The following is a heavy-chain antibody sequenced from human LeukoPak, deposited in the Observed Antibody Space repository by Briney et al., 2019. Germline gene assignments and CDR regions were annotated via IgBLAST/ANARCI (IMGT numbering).Heavy chain of an antibody. V-gene: IGHV1-2*06. CDR2: INPSSGGT. J-gene: IGHJ4*02. CDR3: ARGPSGSDY. Sequence: ASVKVSCKVSGYTFTGYYLHWVRQAPGQGLEWMGRINPSSGGTNYAQKFQGRVTMTRDTSINTAYLDLSSLRSDHTAVYYCARGPSGSDYWGQGTLVIVSS. CDR1: GYTFTGYY. D-gene: IGHD3-10*01.